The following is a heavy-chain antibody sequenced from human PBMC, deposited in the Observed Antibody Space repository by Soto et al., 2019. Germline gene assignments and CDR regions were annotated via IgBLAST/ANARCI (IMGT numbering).Heavy chain of an antibody. CDR2: ISYDGSDK. V-gene: IGHV3-30-3*01. J-gene: IGHJ4*02. CDR1: GFTFSSYA. D-gene: IGHD3-22*01. CDR3: AIDFYKYYDSSGYYRSPAY. Sequence: GGSLRLSCAASGFTFSSYAMHWVRQAPGKGLEWVALISYDGSDKDYADSVKGRFTISRDNSRNTLFLQMNSLRAEDTAVYYCAIDFYKYYDSSGYYRSPAYWGQGTLVTVSS.